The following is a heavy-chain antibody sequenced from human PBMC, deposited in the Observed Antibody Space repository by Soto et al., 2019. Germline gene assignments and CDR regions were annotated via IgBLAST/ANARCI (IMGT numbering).Heavy chain of an antibody. J-gene: IGHJ4*02. CDR2: ISYDGSNK. Sequence: QVQLVESGGGVVQPGRSLRLSCTASGFTFSNYAMHWVRQAPGKGLEWVAVISYDGSNKFYADSVKGRFTISRDNSKDTLSLKMDSLRTEDTAVYYCARDGDSYFDCWGQGALVTVSS. CDR1: GFTFSNYA. CDR3: ARDGDSYFDC. V-gene: IGHV3-30-3*01. D-gene: IGHD4-17*01.